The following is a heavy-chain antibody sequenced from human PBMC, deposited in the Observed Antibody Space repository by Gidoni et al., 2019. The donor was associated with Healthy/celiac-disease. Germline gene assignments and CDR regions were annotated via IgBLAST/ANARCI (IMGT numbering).Heavy chain of an antibody. CDR2: INPNSGGT. V-gene: IGHV1-2*02. CDR1: GYTFTGYY. J-gene: IGHJ5*02. D-gene: IGHD2-2*01. CDR3: ARDCHQLLRLVNWFDP. Sequence: VQLVQSGAEVKKPGASVKVSCQASGYTFTGYYMHWVRQAPGQGLEWMGWINPNSGGTNYAQKLQGRVTMTRDTSISTAYMELSRLRSDDTAVYYCARDCHQLLRLVNWFDPWGQGTLVTVSS.